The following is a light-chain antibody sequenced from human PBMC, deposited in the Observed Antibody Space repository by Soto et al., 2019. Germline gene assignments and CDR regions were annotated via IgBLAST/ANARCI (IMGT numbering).Light chain of an antibody. V-gene: IGKV3-15*01. CDR2: GAS. CDR3: QQYNNWPPNT. J-gene: IGKJ4*01. Sequence: EIVMTQSPATRSVSPGERATLSCRASQSVSSNLAWYQQKPGQAPRLLIYGASTRATGIPARFSGSGSGTEFTLTISSLRSEDFAVYYCQQYNNWPPNTFGGGTKVEIK. CDR1: QSVSSN.